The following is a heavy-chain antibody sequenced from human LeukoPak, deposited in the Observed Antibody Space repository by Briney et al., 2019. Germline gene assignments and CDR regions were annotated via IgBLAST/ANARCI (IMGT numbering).Heavy chain of an antibody. D-gene: IGHD2-2*01. V-gene: IGHV1-69*04. CDR3: ARDLAPNIVIVPPAMRRGAFDS. CDR1: GGTFTSYA. Sequence: ASVKVSCKASGGTFTSYAISWVQQAPGQGLEWMGRIIPILTMANFAQKFQGRVTLTADKSTSTAYMELSSLRSEDTAVYYCARDLAPNIVIVPPAMRRGAFDSWGQGTLVTVSS. J-gene: IGHJ4*02. CDR2: IIPILTMA.